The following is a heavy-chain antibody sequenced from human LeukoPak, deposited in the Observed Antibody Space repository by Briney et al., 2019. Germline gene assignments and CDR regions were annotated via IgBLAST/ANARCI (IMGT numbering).Heavy chain of an antibody. CDR1: GYTFTNYG. J-gene: IGHJ6*03. Sequence: EASVKVCCKASGYTFTNYGISWVRQAPGQGLEWMAWISPYSGNTKYAQKFQDRVIMTTDTSTSTAYMELRSLGSDDTAVYYCARESRDRISYYMDVWGTGTTVTVSS. V-gene: IGHV1-18*01. CDR2: ISPYSGNT. CDR3: ARESRDRISYYMDV.